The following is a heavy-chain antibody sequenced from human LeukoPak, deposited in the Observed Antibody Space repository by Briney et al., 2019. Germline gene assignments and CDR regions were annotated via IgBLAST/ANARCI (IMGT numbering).Heavy chain of an antibody. Sequence: PGRSLRLSCAASGFTFSSYGMHWVRQAPGKGLEWVAVISYDGNNKYYADSVKGRFTISRDNSKNTLYLQMNSLRAEDTAVYYCAKDRGYCTNGVCYRFDYWGQGTLVTVSS. D-gene: IGHD2-8*01. CDR3: AKDRGYCTNGVCYRFDY. V-gene: IGHV3-30*18. J-gene: IGHJ4*02. CDR2: ISYDGNNK. CDR1: GFTFSSYG.